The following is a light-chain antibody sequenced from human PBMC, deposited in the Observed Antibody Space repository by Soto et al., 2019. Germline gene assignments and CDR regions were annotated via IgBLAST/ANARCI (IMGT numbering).Light chain of an antibody. Sequence: DIQMTQAPSSLSASVGDRVTITCRASQGISNYLAWYQQKPGKVPKLLMYGASTLQSGVPSRFSGSGSGTEFTLIISSLQPEDVATYYCQKYNSAPQTFGPGTKVD. CDR2: GAS. J-gene: IGKJ3*01. CDR1: QGISNY. V-gene: IGKV1-27*01. CDR3: QKYNSAPQT.